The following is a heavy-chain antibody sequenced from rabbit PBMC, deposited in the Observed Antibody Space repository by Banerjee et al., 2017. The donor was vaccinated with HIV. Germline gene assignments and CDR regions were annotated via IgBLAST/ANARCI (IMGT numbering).Heavy chain of an antibody. J-gene: IGHJ4*01. CDR1: GFSFSSYYY. CDR2: IYAGSSATT. V-gene: IGHV1S40*01. Sequence: QSLEESGGDLVKPGASLTLTCTASGFSFSSYYYMCWVRQAPGKGLEWIACIYAGSSATTYYATWAKGRFTISKTSSTTVTLQMTSLTAADTATYFCARDLPHNFWGPGTLVTVS. CDR3: ARDLPHNF.